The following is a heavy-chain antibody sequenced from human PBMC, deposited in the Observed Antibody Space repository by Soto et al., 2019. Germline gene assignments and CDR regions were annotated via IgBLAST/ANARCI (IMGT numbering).Heavy chain of an antibody. Sequence: EVQLLESGGGLVQPGGSLRLSCAASGFTFSSYAMSWVRQAPGKGLEWVSAISGSGGSTYYADSVKGRFTISRDNSKNTLYLQMNSLRAEDTAVYYCAKDPSSSSWYVDNWFDPWGQGTLVTVSS. D-gene: IGHD6-13*01. CDR2: ISGSGGST. J-gene: IGHJ5*02. V-gene: IGHV3-23*01. CDR3: AKDPSSSSWYVDNWFDP. CDR1: GFTFSSYA.